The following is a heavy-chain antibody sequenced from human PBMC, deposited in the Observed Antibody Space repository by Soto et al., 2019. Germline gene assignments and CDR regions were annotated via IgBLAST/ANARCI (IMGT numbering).Heavy chain of an antibody. Sequence: GESLKISCKGSGYNFAGYLIAWVRQMPGKGLELMGIIYPSDSDTRYRPSVQGQVTTSADKSISSAYLQWSSLRASDTAMYYCARGGVSTRTFDYWGQGTPVTVSS. V-gene: IGHV5-51*01. CDR2: IYPSDSDT. CDR1: GYNFAGYL. D-gene: IGHD3-3*01. J-gene: IGHJ4*02. CDR3: ARGGVSTRTFDY.